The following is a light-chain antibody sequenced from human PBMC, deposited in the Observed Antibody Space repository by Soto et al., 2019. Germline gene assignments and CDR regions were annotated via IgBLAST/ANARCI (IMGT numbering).Light chain of an antibody. Sequence: QPVLTQSPSASASLGASVKLTCTLSSGHSSYAIVRHQQQPEKGPRYLMKLNSDGSHSKGDGIPDRFSGSSSGAERYLTVSSLQSEDEADYYCQTWGTGFWVFGGGTKLTVL. V-gene: IGLV4-69*01. CDR1: SGHSSYA. J-gene: IGLJ3*02. CDR3: QTWGTGFWV. CDR2: LNSDGSH.